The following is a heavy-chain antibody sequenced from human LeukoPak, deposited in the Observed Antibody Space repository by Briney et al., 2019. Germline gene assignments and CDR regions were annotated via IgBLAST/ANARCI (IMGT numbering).Heavy chain of an antibody. J-gene: IGHJ2*01. Sequence: SETLSLTCTVSGGSISSYYWSWIRQPPGKGLEWIGYIYYSGSTNYNPSLKSRVTISVDTSKNQFSLKLSSVTAADTAVYYCARVPYLDAYGDYGSYWYFDLWGRGTLVTVSS. CDR3: ARVPYLDAYGDYGSYWYFDL. CDR1: GGSISSYY. D-gene: IGHD4-17*01. CDR2: IYYSGST. V-gene: IGHV4-59*01.